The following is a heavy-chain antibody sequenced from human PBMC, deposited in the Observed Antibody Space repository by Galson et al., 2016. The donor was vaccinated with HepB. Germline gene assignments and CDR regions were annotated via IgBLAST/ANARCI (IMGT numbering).Heavy chain of an antibody. CDR3: ARDPGDGYNLPYDY. J-gene: IGHJ4*02. CDR1: GYTFTSYY. CDR2: VNPRGGST. V-gene: IGHV1-46*01. Sequence: SVKVSCKASGYTFTSYYMHWVRQAPGQGLEWMGTVNPRGGSTGYAQKFQGRVTMTRDTSTSTVYMELSSLRSEDTAVYYCARDPGDGYNLPYDYWGQGTLVTVSS. D-gene: IGHD5-24*01.